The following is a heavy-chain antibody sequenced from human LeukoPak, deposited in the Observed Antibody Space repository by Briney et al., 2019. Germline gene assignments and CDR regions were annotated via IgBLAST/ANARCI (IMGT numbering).Heavy chain of an antibody. J-gene: IGHJ4*02. Sequence: GWSLRLSCAASGFTFSSYWMSWVRQAPGKGLEWVANIKQDGSEKYVDSVKGRFTISRDNAKNSLYLQMNSLRAEDTAVYYCARRAGDYSHPYDYWGQGTLVTVSS. CDR1: GFTFSSYW. CDR3: ARRAGDYSHPYDY. D-gene: IGHD3-22*01. V-gene: IGHV3-7*01. CDR2: IKQDGSEK.